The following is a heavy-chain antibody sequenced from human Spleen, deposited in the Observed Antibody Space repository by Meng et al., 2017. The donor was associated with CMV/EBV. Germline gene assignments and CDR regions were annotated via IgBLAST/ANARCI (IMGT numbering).Heavy chain of an antibody. CDR2: SSNNGST. D-gene: IGHD2-2*01. CDR1: GSSLSRGPYF. Sequence: LTCTVAGSSLSRGPYFWNGIRQPPGKRLEWIRYSSNNGSTNYHPSLRSRVTMSIDTSKSQFSLKLSSVTAADTAVYYCARAQPALDYWGQGTLVTVSS. J-gene: IGHJ4*02. V-gene: IGHV4-61*01. CDR3: ARAQPALDY.